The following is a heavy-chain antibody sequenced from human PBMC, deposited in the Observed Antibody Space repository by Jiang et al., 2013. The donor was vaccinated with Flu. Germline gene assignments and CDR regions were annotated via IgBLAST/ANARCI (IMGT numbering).Heavy chain of an antibody. CDR2: IIPIFGTA. CDR3: ARGGIAAAGTVFDY. V-gene: IGHV1-69*01. CDR1: GGTFSSYA. J-gene: IGHJ4*02. Sequence: SGGTFSSYAISWVRQAPGQGLEWMGGIIPIFGTANYAQKFQGRVTITADESTSTAYMELSSLRSEDTAVYYCARGGIAAAGTVFDYWGQGTLVTVSS. D-gene: IGHD6-13*01.